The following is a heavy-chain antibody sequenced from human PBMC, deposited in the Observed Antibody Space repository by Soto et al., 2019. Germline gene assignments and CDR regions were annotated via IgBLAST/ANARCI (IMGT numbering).Heavy chain of an antibody. V-gene: IGHV3-20*01. CDR2: INWNGGST. Sequence: GSLRLSCAASGFTFDDYGMSWVRQAPGKGLEWVSGINWNGGSTGYADSVKGRFTISRDNAKNSLYLQMNSLRAEDTALYHCARGTPYCSGGSCYSVLYYYYYYMDVWGKGTTVTVS. CDR1: GFTFDDYG. D-gene: IGHD2-15*01. CDR3: ARGTPYCSGGSCYSVLYYYYYYMDV. J-gene: IGHJ6*03.